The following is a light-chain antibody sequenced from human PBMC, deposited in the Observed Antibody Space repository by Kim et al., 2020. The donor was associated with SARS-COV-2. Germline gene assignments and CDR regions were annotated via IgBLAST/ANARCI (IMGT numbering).Light chain of an antibody. CDR2: YDS. CDR3: QVWDSSSDHRVV. J-gene: IGLJ2*01. V-gene: IGLV3-21*04. CDR1: SSGSKS. Sequence: PGKPARVSCGGNSSGSKSVHGYQQKSGQAPVLVIYYDSDRPSGIPERFSGSNSGNTATLTISRVEAGDEADYYCQVWDSSSDHRVVFGGGTQLTVL.